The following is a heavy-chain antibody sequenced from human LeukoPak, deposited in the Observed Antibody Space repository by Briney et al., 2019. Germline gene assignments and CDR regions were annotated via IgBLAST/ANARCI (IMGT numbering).Heavy chain of an antibody. J-gene: IGHJ4*02. CDR3: TKRPFSGCFEN. Sequence: GGSLRLSCAASGFIFSANAMSWVRQAPGKGLEWVSALSGSGDRTYYADSVKGRFTISRDTSKNTLYLQMTSLRAEDTAVYYCTKRPFSGCFENWGQGTLVTVSS. D-gene: IGHD6-25*01. CDR1: GFIFSANA. CDR2: LSGSGDRT. V-gene: IGHV3-23*01.